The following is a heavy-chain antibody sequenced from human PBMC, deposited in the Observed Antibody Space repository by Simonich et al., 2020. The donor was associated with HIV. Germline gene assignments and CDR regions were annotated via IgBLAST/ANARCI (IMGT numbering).Heavy chain of an antibody. CDR2: ISYDGSNK. Sequence: QVQLVESGGDVVQPGRSLRLSCAASGFTFSSYAMHWVRQAPGKGLEWVAVISYDGSNKYYADSVKGRFTISRDNSKNTLYLQMNSLRAEDTAVYYCASGGSISSVWADDYWGQGTLVTVSS. CDR1: GFTFSSYA. D-gene: IGHD3-16*01. V-gene: IGHV3-30*07. J-gene: IGHJ4*02. CDR3: ASGGSISSVWADDY.